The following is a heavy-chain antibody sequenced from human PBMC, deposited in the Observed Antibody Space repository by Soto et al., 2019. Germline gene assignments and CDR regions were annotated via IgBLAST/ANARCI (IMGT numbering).Heavy chain of an antibody. CDR1: GFTFSNAW. J-gene: IGHJ6*03. V-gene: IGHV3-15*01. D-gene: IGHD6-6*01. CDR3: TTDHYSSSSRSYYYYYMDV. Sequence: EVQLVESGGGLVKPGGSLRLSCAASGFTFSNAWMSWVRQAPGKGLEWVGRIKSKTDGGTTDYAAPVKGRFTISREDSKNTLYLQMNSLKTEDTAVYYCTTDHYSSSSRSYYYYYMDVWGKGTTVTVSS. CDR2: IKSKTDGGTT.